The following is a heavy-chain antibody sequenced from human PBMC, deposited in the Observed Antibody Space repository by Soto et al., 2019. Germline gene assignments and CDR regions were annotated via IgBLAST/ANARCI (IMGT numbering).Heavy chain of an antibody. D-gene: IGHD3-3*01. Sequence: ASVKDSCKVSGYTLTELSMHWVRQAPGKGLEWMGVFDPEDGETIYAQKFQGRVTMTEDTSTDTAYMDLSSLRSEDTAVYYCATDRGSEWLFKFDYWGQGTLVTVSS. V-gene: IGHV1-24*01. CDR2: FDPEDGET. CDR1: GYTLTELS. J-gene: IGHJ4*02. CDR3: ATDRGSEWLFKFDY.